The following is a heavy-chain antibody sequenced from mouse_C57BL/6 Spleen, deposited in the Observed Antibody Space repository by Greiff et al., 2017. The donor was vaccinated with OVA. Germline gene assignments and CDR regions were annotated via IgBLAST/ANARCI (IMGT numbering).Heavy chain of an antibody. CDR3: ARSDYGNYCDV. D-gene: IGHD2-1*01. V-gene: IGHV1-69*01. CDR1: GYTFTSYW. Sequence: QVQLQQPGAELVMPGASVKLSCKASGYTFTSYWMHWVKQRPGQGLEWIGEIDPSDSYTNYNQKFKGKSTLTVDKSSSTAYMQLSSLTSEDSAVYYCARSDYGNYCDVWGTGTTVTVSA. CDR2: IDPSDSYT. J-gene: IGHJ1*03.